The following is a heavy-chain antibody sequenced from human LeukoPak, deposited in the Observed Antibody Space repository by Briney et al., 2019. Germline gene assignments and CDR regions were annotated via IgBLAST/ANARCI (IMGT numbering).Heavy chain of an antibody. D-gene: IGHD2-2*01. CDR1: GYTFTGYY. CDR2: INPNNGGT. V-gene: IGHV1-2*02. Sequence: ASVKVSCKASGYTFTGYYMHWVRQAPGQGLEWMGWINPNNGGTNSAQKFQGRLTMTRDTSITTAYMELRRLTSDDTAVYYCARQYGYYSYYMDVWGTGTTVTISS. J-gene: IGHJ6*03. CDR3: ARQYGYYSYYMDV.